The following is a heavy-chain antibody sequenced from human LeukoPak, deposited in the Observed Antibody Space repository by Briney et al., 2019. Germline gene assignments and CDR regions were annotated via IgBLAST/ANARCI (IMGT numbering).Heavy chain of an antibody. J-gene: IGHJ5*02. CDR3: ASLGYTSGHWFDP. Sequence: PSETLSLTCTVSGGSISSSSYYWGWIRQPPGKGLEWTGSIYYSGSTYYNPSLKSRITISVDTSKNQFSLKLSSVTAADTAVYYCASLGYTSGHWFDPWGQGTLVTVSS. V-gene: IGHV4-39*01. CDR2: IYYSGST. CDR1: GGSISSSSYY. D-gene: IGHD6-19*01.